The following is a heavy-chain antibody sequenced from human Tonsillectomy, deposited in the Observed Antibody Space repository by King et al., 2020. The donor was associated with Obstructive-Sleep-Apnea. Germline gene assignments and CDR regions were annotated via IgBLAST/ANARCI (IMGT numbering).Heavy chain of an antibody. J-gene: IGHJ4*02. Sequence: VQLVESGEEVKKPGESLKISCYVSGYMFTTYWIAWVRQMPGKGLEWRGIVYPGDSDTGYSPSFQGQFTIPADKSTSTAYLQWSSLKASDTAMYYCARAGYNILTGDYKNFDFWGQGTLVTVSS. V-gene: IGHV5-51*01. CDR2: VYPGDSDT. CDR1: GYMFTTYW. D-gene: IGHD3-9*01. CDR3: ARAGYNILTGDYKNFDF.